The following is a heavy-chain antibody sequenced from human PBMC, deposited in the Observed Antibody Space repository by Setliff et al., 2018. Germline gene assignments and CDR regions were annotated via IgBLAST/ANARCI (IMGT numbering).Heavy chain of an antibody. CDR1: GDSIRSSRYY. V-gene: IGHV4-39*07. CDR2: IHASGSP. D-gene: IGHD3-9*01. CDR3: ARERYFDWFFED. J-gene: IGHJ4*01. Sequence: SETLSLTCTVSGDSIRSSRYYWGWIRQPPGKGLEWIGRIHASGSPDYNPSFKSRVTISRDTSTNQFSLKLGSVTAADTAVYYCARERYFDWFFEDWGHGTLVTAPQ.